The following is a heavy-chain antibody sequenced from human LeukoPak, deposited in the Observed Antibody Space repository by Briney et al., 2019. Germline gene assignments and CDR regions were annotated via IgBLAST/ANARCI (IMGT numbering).Heavy chain of an antibody. CDR1: GFTFSSYA. CDR3: ASSLETYCSSTSCYRMYYYYYGMDV. D-gene: IGHD2-2*02. V-gene: IGHV3-23*01. J-gene: IGHJ6*02. Sequence: TGGSLRLSCAASGFTFSSYAMSWVRQAPGKGLEWVSAISGSGGSTHYADSVKGRFTISRDNSKNTLYLQMNSLRAEDTAVYYCASSLETYCSSTSCYRMYYYYYGMDVWGQGTTVTVSS. CDR2: ISGSGGST.